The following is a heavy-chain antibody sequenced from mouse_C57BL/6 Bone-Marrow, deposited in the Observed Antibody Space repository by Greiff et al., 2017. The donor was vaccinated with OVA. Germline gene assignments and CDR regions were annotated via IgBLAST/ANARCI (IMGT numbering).Heavy chain of an antibody. CDR3: VRDPFYDYDEDWFAY. D-gene: IGHD2-4*01. CDR1: GFSFNTYA. V-gene: IGHV10-1*01. CDR2: IRSKSNNYAT. J-gene: IGHJ3*01. Sequence: EVQGVESGGGLVQPKGSLKLSCAASGFSFNTYAMNWVRQAPGKGLEWVARIRSKSNNYATYYADSVKDRFTISRDDSESMLYLQMNNLKTEDTAMYYCVRDPFYDYDEDWFAYWGQGTLVTVSA.